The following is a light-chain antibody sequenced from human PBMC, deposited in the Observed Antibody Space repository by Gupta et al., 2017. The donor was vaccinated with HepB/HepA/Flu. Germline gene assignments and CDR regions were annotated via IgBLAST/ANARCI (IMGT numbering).Light chain of an antibody. CDR2: GAS. V-gene: IGKV3-20*01. Sequence: EIVLTQSPGTLSLSPGERATLSCRASQRVSSNYLAWYQQKPGQAPRLLIYGASSRATGIPDRFSGSGSRTDFTLTISRLEPEDFAVYYCQQYCSSPRTFGPGTRMKL. J-gene: IGKJ5*01. CDR3: QQYCSSPRT. CDR1: QRVSSNY.